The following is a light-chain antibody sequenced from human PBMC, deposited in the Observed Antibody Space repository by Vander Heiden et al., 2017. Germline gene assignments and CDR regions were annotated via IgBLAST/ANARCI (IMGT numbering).Light chain of an antibody. CDR1: SSDVGGYNY. V-gene: IGLV2-14*03. J-gene: IGLJ1*01. CDR3: SSYTSSSSVV. Sequence: QSALTQPASVSGSPGQSITISCTGTSSDVGGYNYVSWYQQHPGKVPKLMMYDVSDRPSGVSNRFSGSKSGNTDSLTISGLQAEDEADYDCSSYTSSSSVVFGAGTKLTVL. CDR2: DVS.